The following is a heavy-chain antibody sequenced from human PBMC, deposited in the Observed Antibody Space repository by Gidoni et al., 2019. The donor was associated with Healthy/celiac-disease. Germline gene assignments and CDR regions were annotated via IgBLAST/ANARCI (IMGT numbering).Heavy chain of an antibody. CDR2: IYTSGST. Sequence: QVQLQESGPGLVKPSQTLSLTCTVSGGSISSGSYYWSWIRQPAGKGLEWIGRIYTSGSTNYNPSLKSRVTISVDTSKNQFSLKLSSVTAADTAVYYCARARDGDYVDYWGQGTLVTVSS. CDR1: GGSISSGSYY. D-gene: IGHD2-21*01. J-gene: IGHJ4*02. V-gene: IGHV4-61*02. CDR3: ARARDGDYVDY.